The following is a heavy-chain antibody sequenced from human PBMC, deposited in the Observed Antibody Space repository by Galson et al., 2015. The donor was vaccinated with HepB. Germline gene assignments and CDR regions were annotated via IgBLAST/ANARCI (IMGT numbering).Heavy chain of an antibody. CDR3: ARDEYSVYDDHLGDYRDFYYRGMDV. CDR2: ISSSGTVI. CDR1: GFTFSDYY. J-gene: IGHJ6*02. D-gene: IGHD5/OR15-5a*01. Sequence: SLRLSCAASGFTFSDYYMTWIRQAPGKGLEWVSSISSSGTVIYYADSVEGRFTISRDNAKNSLFLQMNSLRAEDTAVYYCARDEYSVYDDHLGDYRDFYYRGMDVWGQGTTVTVSS. V-gene: IGHV3-11*01.